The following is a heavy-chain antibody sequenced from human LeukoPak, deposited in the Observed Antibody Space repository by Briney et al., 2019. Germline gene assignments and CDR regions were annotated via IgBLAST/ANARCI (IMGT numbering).Heavy chain of an antibody. CDR2: IYYSGST. V-gene: IGHV4-59*01. D-gene: IGHD1-26*01. Sequence: SQTLSLTCTVSGGSISSYYWSWIRQPPGKGLEWIGYIYYSGSTNYNPSLKSRVTISVDTSKNQFSLKLSSVTAADTAVYYCARAYGSRDAFDIWGQGTMVTVSS. CDR1: GGSISSYY. J-gene: IGHJ3*02. CDR3: ARAYGSRDAFDI.